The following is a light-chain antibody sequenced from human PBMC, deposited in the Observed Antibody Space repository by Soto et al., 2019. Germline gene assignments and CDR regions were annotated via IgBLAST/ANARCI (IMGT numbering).Light chain of an antibody. CDR1: QSISSY. CDR3: QQRYSTPLT. J-gene: IGKJ4*01. Sequence: DIQMTQSPSSLSASVGDRVTITCRASQSISSYLNWYQQKPRKAPKLLIYAASSLQSGVPSRFSGSGSGTEFTLTISSLQPQDFATYYCQQRYSTPLTFGGGTKVEIK. V-gene: IGKV1-39*01. CDR2: AAS.